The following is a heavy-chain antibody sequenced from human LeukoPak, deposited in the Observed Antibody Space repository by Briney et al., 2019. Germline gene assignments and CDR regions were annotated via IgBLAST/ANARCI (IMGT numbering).Heavy chain of an antibody. CDR2: IYTSGST. Sequence: KPSQTLSLTCTVSGGSISSGSYYSSWIRQPAGKGLEWIVRIYTSGSTNYNPSLKSRVTISVDTSKNQFSLKLSSVTAADTAVYYCARDPLGYCSGGSCYTNWFDPWGQGTLVTVSS. D-gene: IGHD2-15*01. V-gene: IGHV4-61*02. CDR1: GGSISSGSYY. CDR3: ARDPLGYCSGGSCYTNWFDP. J-gene: IGHJ5*02.